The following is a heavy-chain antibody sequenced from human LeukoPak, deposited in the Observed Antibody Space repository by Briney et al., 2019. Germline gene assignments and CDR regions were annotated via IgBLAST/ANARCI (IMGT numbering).Heavy chain of an antibody. J-gene: IGHJ4*02. D-gene: IGHD3-10*01. Sequence: GGSLRLSCAASGFTFSDYVMGWVRQAPGKGLEWVSGISDTGDRTYYADSVKGRFTISRDNAKNSLYLQMNSLRAEDTAVYYCVRDRSRFGELLEDYWGQGTLVTVSS. CDR2: ISDTGDRT. CDR1: GFTFSDYV. CDR3: VRDRSRFGELLEDY. V-gene: IGHV3-23*01.